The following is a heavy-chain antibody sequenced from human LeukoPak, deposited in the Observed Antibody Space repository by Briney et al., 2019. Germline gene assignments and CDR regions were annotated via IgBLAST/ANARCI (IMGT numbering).Heavy chain of an antibody. CDR1: GVTVSSNY. V-gene: IGHV3-53*01. Sequence: PGGSLRLSCEASGVTVSSNYMSWVRQAPGKGLEWVSVISNGGSTYYADSVKGRFTISRDNSKNTLYLQMNSLRAEDTAVYYCARDTDYGAGAFDIWGQGTMVTVSS. CDR3: ARDTDYGAGAFDI. J-gene: IGHJ3*02. CDR2: ISNGGST. D-gene: IGHD4-17*01.